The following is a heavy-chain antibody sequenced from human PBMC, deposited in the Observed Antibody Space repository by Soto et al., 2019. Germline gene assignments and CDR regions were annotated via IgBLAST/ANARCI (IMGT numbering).Heavy chain of an antibody. CDR1: GYTFTSYG. Sequence: QVQLVQSGAEVKKPGASVKVSCKASGYTFTSYGISWVRQAPGQGLEWMGWMSAYNGNTNYAQKLQGRVTMTTDTSTSTAYMELRSLRSHDTAVYYCARDQGGSSWYHYYYYGMDVWGQGTTVTVSS. D-gene: IGHD6-13*01. CDR3: ARDQGGSSWYHYYYYGMDV. V-gene: IGHV1-18*01. J-gene: IGHJ6*02. CDR2: MSAYNGNT.